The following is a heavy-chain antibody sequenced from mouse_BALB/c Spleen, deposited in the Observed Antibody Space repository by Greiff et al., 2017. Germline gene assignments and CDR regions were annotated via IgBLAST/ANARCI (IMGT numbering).Heavy chain of an antibody. J-gene: IGHJ2*01. V-gene: IGHV14-3*02. D-gene: IGHD2-4*01. Sequence: EVKLQESGAELVKPGASVKLSCTASGFNIKDTYMHWVKQRPEQGLEWIGRIDPANGNTKYDPKFQGKATITADTSSNTAYLQLSSLTSEDTAVYYCAGGYYDRYWGQGTTLTVSS. CDR1: GFNIKDTY. CDR2: IDPANGNT. CDR3: AGGYYDRY.